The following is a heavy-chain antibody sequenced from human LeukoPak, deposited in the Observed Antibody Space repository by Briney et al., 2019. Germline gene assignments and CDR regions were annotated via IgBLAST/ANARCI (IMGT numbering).Heavy chain of an antibody. Sequence: SETLSLTCAVYGGSFSGYYWSWIRQPPGKGLEWIGEITHSGSTNYNPSLKSRVTISVDTSKNQFSLKLSSVTAADTAVYYCAGSGWNGGPFDNWGQGTLVTVSS. D-gene: IGHD6-19*01. J-gene: IGHJ4*02. CDR1: GGSFSGYY. CDR2: ITHSGST. CDR3: AGSGWNGGPFDN. V-gene: IGHV4-34*01.